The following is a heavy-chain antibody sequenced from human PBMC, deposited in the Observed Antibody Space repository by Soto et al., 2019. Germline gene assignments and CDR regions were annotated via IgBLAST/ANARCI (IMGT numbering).Heavy chain of an antibody. V-gene: IGHV3-15*05. Sequence: PGGSLRLSCAASGFSISNAWMSWVRQAPGKGFGWVGRIKSKSDGDTTDYPAPLKGRFTVSRDDSTNTLFLQMDSLQADDTAVYYCATGRDSNGFRAFYFKYWGQGTLVTVS. CDR2: IKSKSDGDTT. J-gene: IGHJ4*02. D-gene: IGHD3-22*01. CDR3: ATGRDSNGFRAFYFKY. CDR1: GFSISNAW.